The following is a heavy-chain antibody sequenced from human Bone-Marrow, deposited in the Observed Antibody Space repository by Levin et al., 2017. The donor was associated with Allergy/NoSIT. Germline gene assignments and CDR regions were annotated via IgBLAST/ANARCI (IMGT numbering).Heavy chain of an antibody. D-gene: IGHD3-22*01. CDR1: GFTFSSYS. CDR3: ARDGHYYDSSGHVYYFDY. V-gene: IGHV3-48*02. CDR2: ISSSSSTI. J-gene: IGHJ4*02. Sequence: PGGSLRLSCAASGFTFSSYSMNWVRQAPGKGLEWVSYISSSSSTIYYADSVKGRFTISRDNAKNSLYLQMNSLRDEDTAVYYCARDGHYYDSSGHVYYFDYWGQGTLVTVSS.